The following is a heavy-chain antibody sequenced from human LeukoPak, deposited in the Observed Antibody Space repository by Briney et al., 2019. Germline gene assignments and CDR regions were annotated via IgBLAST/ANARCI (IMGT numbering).Heavy chain of an antibody. J-gene: IGHJ4*02. V-gene: IGHV1-2*02. Sequence: ASVKVSCKASGYTFTSYDINWVRQATGQGLEWMGWINPNSAGTNYAQKFQGRVTMTRDTSISTAYMELSRLRSDDTAVYYCATVPERRFLEWLPLVYWGQGTLVTVSS. CDR3: ATVPERRFLEWLPLVY. CDR1: GYTFTSYD. CDR2: INPNSAGT. D-gene: IGHD3-3*01.